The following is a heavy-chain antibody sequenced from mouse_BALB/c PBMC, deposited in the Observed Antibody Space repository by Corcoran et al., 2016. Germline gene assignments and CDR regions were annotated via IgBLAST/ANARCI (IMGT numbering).Heavy chain of an antibody. J-gene: IGHJ4*01. Sequence: QIQWVQAGPELKKPGETVKISCKASGDTFTNNGMNWVKQAPGKGLKWMGWINTYTGEPTYADDFKGRFAFSLETSVSTAYLQINNLKNEDTATYFCAREPYAMDFWGQGTSVTVSS. CDR1: GDTFTNNG. CDR3: AREPYAMDF. V-gene: IGHV9-3-1*01. CDR2: INTYTGEP.